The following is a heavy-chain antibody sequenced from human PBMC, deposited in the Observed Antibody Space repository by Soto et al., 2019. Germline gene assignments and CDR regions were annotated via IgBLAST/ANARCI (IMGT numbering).Heavy chain of an antibody. CDR1: GFTFSSYW. Sequence: GFTFSSYWMTWVRQAPGKGLEWVANIKQDESEKYYLDSVKGRFTISRDNAKNSLYLQMNSLRAEDTAVYYCARVYYDYIWGSYPLNYWGQGTLVTVSS. J-gene: IGHJ4*02. D-gene: IGHD3-16*02. CDR3: ARVYYDYIWGSYPLNY. V-gene: IGHV3-7*01. CDR2: IKQDESEK.